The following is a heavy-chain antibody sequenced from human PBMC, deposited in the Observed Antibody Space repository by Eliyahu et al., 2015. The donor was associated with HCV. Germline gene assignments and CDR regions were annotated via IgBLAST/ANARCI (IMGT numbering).Heavy chain of an antibody. CDR1: GFTFXNXG. V-gene: IGHV3-33*01. Sequence: QVQLVESGGGVVQPGRSLXLSCAVSGFTFXNXGMHWVRQAPGKGLGWVAVIWYDGTNKYYADSVKGRFNISRDNSKNTLYLQMNSLRAEDTALYYCAREKRWLQLGSNTDFDYWGQGTLVTVSS. J-gene: IGHJ4*02. D-gene: IGHD5-24*01. CDR2: IWYDGTNK. CDR3: AREKRWLQLGSNTDFDY.